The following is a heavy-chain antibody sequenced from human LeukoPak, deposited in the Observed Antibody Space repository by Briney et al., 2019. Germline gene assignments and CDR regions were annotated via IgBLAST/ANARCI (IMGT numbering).Heavy chain of an antibody. V-gene: IGHV3-7*01. CDR1: GFTFSSYW. J-gene: IGHJ4*02. CDR2: IKQDGSEK. Sequence: PGGSLRLSCVASGFTFSSYWMSWVRQAPGKGLEWVAYIKQDGSEKYYVDSVKGRFTISRDNAKNSLYLQMSSLRAEDTAVYYCARDPCDYWGQGTLVTVSS. CDR3: ARDPCDY.